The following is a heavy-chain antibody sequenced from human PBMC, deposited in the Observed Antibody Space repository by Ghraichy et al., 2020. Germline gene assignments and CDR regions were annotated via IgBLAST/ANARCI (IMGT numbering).Heavy chain of an antibody. J-gene: IGHJ4*02. CDR2: IKHDGSEK. D-gene: IGHD2-15*01. Sequence: GGSLRLSCIASGFTFSTYWMNWVRQAPGKGLEWVASIKHDGSEKYYVDSVKGRFTISRDNAKNSQYLQMNSLRAEDTAVYYCARGRYCSGGSCWFDYWGRGTLVTVSS. CDR1: GFTFSTYW. CDR3: ARGRYCSGGSCWFDY. V-gene: IGHV3-7*03.